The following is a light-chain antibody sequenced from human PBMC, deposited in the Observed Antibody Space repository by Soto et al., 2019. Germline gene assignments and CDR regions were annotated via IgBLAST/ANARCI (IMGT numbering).Light chain of an antibody. CDR1: QSVLYSSNNKNY. J-gene: IGKJ1*01. CDR3: QQYYSSWT. Sequence: DIVMTQTPDSLAVSLGERATINCKSSQSVLYSSNNKNYLAWYQQKPGQPPKLLIYWASTRESGVPDRFSGSGSGTDFTLTISSLQAEDVAVYYCQQYYSSWTFGHGTKVDI. V-gene: IGKV4-1*01. CDR2: WAS.